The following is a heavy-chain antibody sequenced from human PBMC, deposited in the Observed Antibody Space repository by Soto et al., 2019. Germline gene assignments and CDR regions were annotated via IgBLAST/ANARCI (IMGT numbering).Heavy chain of an antibody. CDR1: GGSISSHY. Sequence: KTSETLSLTCTVSGGSISSHYWSWIRQPAGKELEWIGRMYTSGSTNYNPSLKSRVTMSVDTSKNQFSLKLSSVTAADTAVYYCARAQDCFDYWGQGTLVTVSS. V-gene: IGHV4-4*07. CDR2: MYTSGST. J-gene: IGHJ4*02. D-gene: IGHD2-15*01. CDR3: ARAQDCFDY.